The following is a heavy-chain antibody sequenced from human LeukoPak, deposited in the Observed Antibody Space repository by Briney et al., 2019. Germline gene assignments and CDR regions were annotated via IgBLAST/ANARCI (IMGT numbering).Heavy chain of an antibody. CDR2: INSDGSST. Sequence: GGSLRLSCAASGFTFSSYWMHWVRQAPGKGLVWVSRINSDGSSTSYADSVKGRFTISRDNAKNTLYLQMNSLRAEDTAVYYCARAVGYYYYYMDVWGKGTTVTVSS. V-gene: IGHV3-74*01. J-gene: IGHJ6*03. D-gene: IGHD2-15*01. CDR3: ARAVGYYYYYMDV. CDR1: GFTFSSYW.